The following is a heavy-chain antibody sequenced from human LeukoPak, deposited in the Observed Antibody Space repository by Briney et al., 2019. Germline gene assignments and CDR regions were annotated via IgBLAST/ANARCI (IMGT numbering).Heavy chain of an antibody. Sequence: SETLSLTCTVSGGSISSYYWSWIRQPPGKGLERIGYIYYSGSINYNPSLKSRVTISADTSKNQFSLKLSSVTAADTAVYYCARHSSGWYSYYYYYGMDVWGQGTTVTVSS. V-gene: IGHV4-59*08. CDR3: ARHSSGWYSYYYYYGMDV. J-gene: IGHJ6*02. D-gene: IGHD6-19*01. CDR1: GGSISSYY. CDR2: IYYSGSI.